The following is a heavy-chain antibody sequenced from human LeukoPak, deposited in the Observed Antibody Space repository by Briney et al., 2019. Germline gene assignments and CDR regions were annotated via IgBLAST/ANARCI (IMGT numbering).Heavy chain of an antibody. CDR2: IYHSGST. Sequence: KPSETLSLTCAVSGGSISSSNWWSWVRQPPGKGLEWIGEIYHSGSTNYNPSLKSRVTISVDKSKNQFSLKLSSVTAADTAVYYCARARAAAAGTGDWFDPWGQGTLVTVSS. V-gene: IGHV4-4*02. CDR1: GGSISSSNW. CDR3: ARARAAAAGTGDWFDP. J-gene: IGHJ5*02. D-gene: IGHD6-13*01.